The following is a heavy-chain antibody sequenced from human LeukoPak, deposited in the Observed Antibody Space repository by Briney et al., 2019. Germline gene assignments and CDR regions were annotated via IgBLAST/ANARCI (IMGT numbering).Heavy chain of an antibody. CDR2: INPNSGGT. J-gene: IGHJ4*02. CDR1: GYTFTGYY. Sequence: ASVKVSCKASGYTFTGYYMHWVRQAPGQGLEWLGWINPNSGGTNYAQKFQGRVTMTKITSISTAYMELSRLRSDDTAVYYCAGCSSTSCYPKGFDYWGQGTLVTVSS. V-gene: IGHV1-2*02. D-gene: IGHD2-2*01. CDR3: AGCSSTSCYPKGFDY.